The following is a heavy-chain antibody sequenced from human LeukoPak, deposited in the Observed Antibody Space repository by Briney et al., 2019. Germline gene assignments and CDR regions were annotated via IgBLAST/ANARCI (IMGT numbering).Heavy chain of an antibody. CDR3: ARPDSSSWYGAPFFDY. J-gene: IGHJ4*02. D-gene: IGHD6-13*01. Sequence: PGGSLRLSCAASGFTFYDYAMHWVRQAPGKGLEWVSGISWNSGSIGYADSVKGRFTISRDNAKNSLYLQMNSLRAEDTALYYCARPDSSSWYGAPFFDYWGQGTLVTVSS. V-gene: IGHV3-9*01. CDR2: ISWNSGSI. CDR1: GFTFYDYA.